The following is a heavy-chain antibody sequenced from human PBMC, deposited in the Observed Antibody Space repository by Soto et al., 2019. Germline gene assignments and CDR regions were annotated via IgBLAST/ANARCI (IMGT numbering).Heavy chain of an antibody. D-gene: IGHD6-13*01. CDR1: GFTFSSYS. CDR2: ISSSSSTI. CDR3: ALPLKQLGSFCFDY. V-gene: IGHV3-48*02. J-gene: IGHJ4*02. Sequence: EVQLVESGGGSVQPGGSLRLSCAASGFTFSSYSMNWVRQAPGKGLEWVSYISSSSSTIYYADSVKGRFTISRDNAKNSLYLQMDSLRDEDTAVYYCALPLKQLGSFCFDYWGQGTLVTVSS.